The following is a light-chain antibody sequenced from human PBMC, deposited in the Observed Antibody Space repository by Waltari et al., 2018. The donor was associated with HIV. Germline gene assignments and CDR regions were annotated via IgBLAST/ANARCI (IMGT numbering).Light chain of an antibody. CDR3: SSYAGSNNLV. CDR1: SSDVGSYKY. Sequence: QSALTQPPSASGSPGQSVTISCTGTSSDVGSYKYVSWYQQHPGKAPKLMIYEVTKRPSGFPDRFSGSKSGNTASLTVSGLQAEDEADYYCSSYAGSNNLVFGGGTKLTVL. CDR2: EVT. V-gene: IGLV2-8*01. J-gene: IGLJ2*01.